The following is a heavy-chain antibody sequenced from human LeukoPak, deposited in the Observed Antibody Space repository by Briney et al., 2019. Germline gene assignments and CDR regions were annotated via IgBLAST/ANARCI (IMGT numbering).Heavy chain of an antibody. J-gene: IGHJ4*02. D-gene: IGHD3-22*01. CDR1: GGSFSGYY. CDR3: ARGGYYDSLVY. Sequence: ASETLSLTCAVYGGSFSGYYWSWIRQPPGKGLEWIGEINHSGSTNYNPSLESRVTISVDTSKNQFSLKLSSVTAADTAVYYCARGGYYDSLVYWGQGTLVTVSS. CDR2: INHSGST. V-gene: IGHV4-34*01.